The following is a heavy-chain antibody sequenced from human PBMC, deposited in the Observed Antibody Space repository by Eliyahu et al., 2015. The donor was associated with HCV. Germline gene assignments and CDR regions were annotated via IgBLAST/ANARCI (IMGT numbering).Heavy chain of an antibody. CDR1: GYTXXSFD. J-gene: IGHJ5*02. CDR2: MNPHSGNT. D-gene: IGHD6-13*01. V-gene: IGHV1-8*01. Sequence: QVQLVQSGAEXKKPGASVKXSCKASGYTXXSFDINWVRQAPGQGLEWMGWMNPHSGNTGYAQKFQGRVTMTRDTSINTAYMEVTSLTSEDTAVYYCARGLYSLQMYSSTWVDPWGQGTLVTVSS. CDR3: ARGLYSLQMYSSTWVDP.